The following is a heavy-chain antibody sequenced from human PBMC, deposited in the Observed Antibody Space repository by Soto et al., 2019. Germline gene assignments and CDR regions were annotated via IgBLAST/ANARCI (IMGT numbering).Heavy chain of an antibody. Sequence: PSETLSLTCSVSGASVAGGSYYGSWVRQPPGKGLEWIGYIPSRGRPFYNPSLTSRGTISADTSKNQLSLQLTSVTAADTAVYYCARDTYSGYDFGLWGQGTLVTVSS. V-gene: IGHV4-30-4*01. CDR1: GASVAGGSYY. D-gene: IGHD5-12*01. J-gene: IGHJ5*02. CDR2: IPSRGRP. CDR3: ARDTYSGYDFGL.